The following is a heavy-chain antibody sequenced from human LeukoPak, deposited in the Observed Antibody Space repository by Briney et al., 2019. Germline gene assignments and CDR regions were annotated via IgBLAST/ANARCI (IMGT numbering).Heavy chain of an antibody. D-gene: IGHD6-19*01. CDR1: GYTFTSYD. CDR3: ARGVIAVAEYYSDY. CDR2: MNPNSGNT. V-gene: IGHV1-8*01. J-gene: IGHJ4*02. Sequence: ASVKVSCKASGYTFTSYDINWVRQATGQGLEWMGWMNPNSGNTGYAQKFQGRVTMTRNTSISTAYMELSSLRSEDTAVYYCARGVIAVAEYYSDYWGQGTLVTVSS.